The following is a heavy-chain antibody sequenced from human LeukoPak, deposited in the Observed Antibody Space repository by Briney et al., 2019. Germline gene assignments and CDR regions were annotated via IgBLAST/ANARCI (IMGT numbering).Heavy chain of an antibody. Sequence: GESLKISCKGSGYSFTSYWIAWVRQMPGKGLEWMGIIYPADSDTRYSPSFQGQVTVSADKSITTAYLQWSSLKASDTAMYYCARRGPGTAFDIWGQGTMVTVSS. CDR3: ARRGPGTAFDI. V-gene: IGHV5-51*01. CDR2: IYPADSDT. CDR1: GYSFTSYW. D-gene: IGHD1-14*01. J-gene: IGHJ3*02.